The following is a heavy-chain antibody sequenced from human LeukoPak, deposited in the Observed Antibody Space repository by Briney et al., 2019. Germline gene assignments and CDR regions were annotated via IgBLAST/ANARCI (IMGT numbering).Heavy chain of an antibody. Sequence: AETLSLTCAVYGGSFSGYYWRWIRQPPGKGREWIGEINHSGSNNYNPALKSRVTISVDTSKNQFSLKLSSVTAADTAVYYCARGIPPPVNFVVVPAAWYNWFDPWGQGTLVTVSS. CDR1: GGSFSGYY. CDR3: ARGIPPPVNFVVVPAAWYNWFDP. V-gene: IGHV4-34*01. CDR2: INHSGSN. D-gene: IGHD2-2*01. J-gene: IGHJ5*02.